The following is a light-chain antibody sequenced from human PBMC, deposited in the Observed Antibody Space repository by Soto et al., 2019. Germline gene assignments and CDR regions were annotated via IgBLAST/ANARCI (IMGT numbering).Light chain of an antibody. Sequence: EIVMTQSPATLSVSPGERATLSCRASQSVSSNLAWYQQKPGQAPRLLIYGASTRATGIPARFSGSGSRTEFTLTISRLQPDDFATYFCHSRAFGQGTRLEIK. CDR3: HSRA. CDR1: QSVSSN. J-gene: IGKJ5*01. V-gene: IGKV3-15*01. CDR2: GAS.